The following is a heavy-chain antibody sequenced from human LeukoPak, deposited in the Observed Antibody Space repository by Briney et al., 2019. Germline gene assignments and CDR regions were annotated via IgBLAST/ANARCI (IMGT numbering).Heavy chain of an antibody. D-gene: IGHD2-15*01. Sequence: GGSLRLSCAASGFTFSSYSMNWVRQAPGKGLEWVSSISSSSSYIYYADSVKGRFTISRDNAKNSLYLQMNSLRAEDTAVYYCARVLGYCSGGSCYSDYYYGMDVWGQGTTVTVS. V-gene: IGHV3-21*01. CDR3: ARVLGYCSGGSCYSDYYYGMDV. CDR1: GFTFSSYS. J-gene: IGHJ6*02. CDR2: ISSSSSYI.